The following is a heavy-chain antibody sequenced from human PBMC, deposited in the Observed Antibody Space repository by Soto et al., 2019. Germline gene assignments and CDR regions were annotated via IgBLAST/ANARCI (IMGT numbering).Heavy chain of an antibody. D-gene: IGHD3-16*01. CDR1: GFPFSHYW. CDR2: INPAGTIT. J-gene: IGHJ5*01. CDR3: TSDTFGLRAT. Sequence: MQMVESGGGSVQPGGSLRLSCAASGFPFSHYWMHWVRQTPGKGLVWVSRINPAGTITNYADSVEGRFTISRDNADSALFLHMISLSAEDTAIYYCTSDTFGLRATWCHGTLVTVYS. V-gene: IGHV3-74*01.